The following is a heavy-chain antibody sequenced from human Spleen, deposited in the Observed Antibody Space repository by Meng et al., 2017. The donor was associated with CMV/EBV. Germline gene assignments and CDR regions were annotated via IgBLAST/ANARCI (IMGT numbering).Heavy chain of an antibody. J-gene: IGHJ4*02. Sequence: QVQLKQWGAGLLKPSGTLSLTCAVYGESFSGYYWSWIRQPPGKGLQWIGEINHSGSTNYNPSLKSRVTISVDTSKNQFSLKLSSVTAADTAVYYCAREDCSGGSCSYFDYWGRGTLVTVSS. D-gene: IGHD2-15*01. V-gene: IGHV4-34*02. CDR3: AREDCSGGSCSYFDY. CDR1: GESFSGYY. CDR2: INHSGST.